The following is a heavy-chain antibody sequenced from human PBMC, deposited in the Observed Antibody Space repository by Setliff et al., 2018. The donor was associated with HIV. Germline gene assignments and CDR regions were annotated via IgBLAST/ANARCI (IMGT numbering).Heavy chain of an antibody. CDR3: AREDRIAPATRNYYYFGMDV. CDR2: IYPGDSDT. D-gene: IGHD6-13*01. Sequence: GESLKISCKGSGYSFTSYWIGWVRQMPGKGLEWMGIIYPGDSDTRYSPSFQGQVTISRDDSKNSLYLQMNSLKTEDTAMYYCAREDRIAPATRNYYYFGMDVWGQGTTVTVSS. J-gene: IGHJ6*02. V-gene: IGHV5-51*01. CDR1: GYSFTSYW.